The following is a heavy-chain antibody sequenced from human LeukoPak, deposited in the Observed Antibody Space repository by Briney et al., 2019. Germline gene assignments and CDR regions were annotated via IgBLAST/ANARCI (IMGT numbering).Heavy chain of an antibody. J-gene: IGHJ6*03. V-gene: IGHV3-15*01. CDR3: TTADDYDFWSGYYDYYYYYYMDV. CDR1: GFTFSNAW. D-gene: IGHD3-3*01. CDR2: IKSKSGGGTT. Sequence: GGSLRLSCAASGFTFSNAWMSWVRQAPGEGLEWVGGIKSKSGGGTTAYAAPVKGRFTISRDDSKNTLYLQKNSLKTEDTAVYYCTTADDYDFWSGYYDYYYYYYMDVWGKGTTVTVSS.